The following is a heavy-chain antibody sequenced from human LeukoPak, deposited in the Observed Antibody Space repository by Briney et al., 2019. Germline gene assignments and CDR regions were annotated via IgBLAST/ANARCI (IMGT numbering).Heavy chain of an antibody. V-gene: IGHV3-11*01. J-gene: IGHJ3*02. CDR3: ARESAWAFDI. CDR2: ISSSGDTI. CDR1: GFTFSGYY. Sequence: GGSLRLSCAASGFTFSGYYMGWIRQAPGKGLEWVSYISSSGDTIYYADSVKGRFTISRDNAKNSLYLRMNSLRAEDTAVYYCARESAWAFDIWGQGTMATVSS.